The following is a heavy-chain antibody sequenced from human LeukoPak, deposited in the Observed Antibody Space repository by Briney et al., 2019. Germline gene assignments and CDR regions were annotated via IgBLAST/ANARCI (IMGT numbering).Heavy chain of an antibody. V-gene: IGHV4-30-2*01. CDR1: GGSISSGGYS. Sequence: PSQTLSLTCAVSGGSISSGGYSWSWIRQPPGKGLEWIGEINHSGSTNYNPSLKSRVTISVDTSKNQFSLKLSSVTAADTAVYYCARSRGSFEANYYGSGSRWFDPWGQGTLVTVSS. CDR2: INHSGST. D-gene: IGHD3-10*01. CDR3: ARSRGSFEANYYGSGSRWFDP. J-gene: IGHJ5*02.